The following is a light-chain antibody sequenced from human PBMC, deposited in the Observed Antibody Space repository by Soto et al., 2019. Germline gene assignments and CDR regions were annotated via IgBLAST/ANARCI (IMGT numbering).Light chain of an antibody. CDR3: QQYGSSPLVT. CDR1: QSVSSSY. Sequence: EIVLTQSPGTLSLSPGERATLSCRASQSVSSSYLAWYQQKPGQAPRLLIYGASSRATGIPDRFSGSGSGTDFTLTINRLEPEDFAVYYCQQYGSSPLVTFGGGTKVEIK. J-gene: IGKJ4*01. CDR2: GAS. V-gene: IGKV3-20*01.